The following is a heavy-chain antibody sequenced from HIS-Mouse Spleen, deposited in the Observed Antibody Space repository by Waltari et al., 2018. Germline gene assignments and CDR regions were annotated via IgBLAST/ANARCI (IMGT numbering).Heavy chain of an antibody. CDR3: AHAIDPPSGQQLPTT. J-gene: IGHJ4*02. Sequence: QITLKESGPTLVKPTQTLTLTSTFSGFSLSTRGVGVGWSRQPPGKALEWLALIYWDDDKRYSPSLKSRLTITKDTSKNQVVLTMTNMDPVDTATYYCAHAIDPPSGQQLPTTWGQGTLVTVSS. V-gene: IGHV2-5*02. CDR1: GFSLSTRGVG. D-gene: IGHD6-13*01. CDR2: IYWDDDK.